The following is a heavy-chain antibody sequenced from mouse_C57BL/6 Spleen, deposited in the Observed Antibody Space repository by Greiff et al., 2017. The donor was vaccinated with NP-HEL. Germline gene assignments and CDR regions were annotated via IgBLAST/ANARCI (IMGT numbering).Heavy chain of an antibody. CDR2: IDPENGDT. V-gene: IGHV14-4*01. D-gene: IGHD1-1*01. Sequence: EVQLQQSGAELVRPGASVKLSCTASGFNIKDDYMHWVKQRPEQGLEWIGWIDPENGDTEYASKFQGKATITADTSSNTAYLQLSSLTSEDTAVYYCTTCYYGSRLYYAMDYWGQRTSVTVSS. CDR3: TTCYYGSRLYYAMDY. J-gene: IGHJ4*01. CDR1: GFNIKDDY.